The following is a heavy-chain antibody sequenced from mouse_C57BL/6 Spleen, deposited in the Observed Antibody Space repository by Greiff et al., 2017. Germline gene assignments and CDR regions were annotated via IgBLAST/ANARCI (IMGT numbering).Heavy chain of an antibody. CDR1: GYTFTSYW. J-gene: IGHJ2*01. CDR3: ARRWLLPYFDY. V-gene: IGHV1-64*01. CDR2: IHPNSGST. D-gene: IGHD2-3*01. Sequence: QVQLKQPGAELVKPGASVKLSCKASGYTFTSYWMHWVKQRPGQGLEWIGMIHPNSGSTNYNEKFKSKATLTVDKSSSTAYMQLSSLTSEDSAVYYCARRWLLPYFDYWGQGTTLTVSS.